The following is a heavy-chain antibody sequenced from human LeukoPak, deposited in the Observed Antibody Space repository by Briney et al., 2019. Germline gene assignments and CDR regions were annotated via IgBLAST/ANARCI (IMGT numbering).Heavy chain of an antibody. CDR2: IGTAGDN. J-gene: IGHJ3*02. CDR1: GFTFSTFD. Sequence: GGSLRLSCAASGFTFSTFDMHWVRQGAGKGLEWVSGIGTAGDNHYADSVKGRFTISRENAKNSLYLQMNSLRAGATSVYYCARAGQWFSDPYDIWGQGTMVTVSS. CDR3: ARAGQWFSDPYDI. D-gene: IGHD3-10*01. V-gene: IGHV3-13*01.